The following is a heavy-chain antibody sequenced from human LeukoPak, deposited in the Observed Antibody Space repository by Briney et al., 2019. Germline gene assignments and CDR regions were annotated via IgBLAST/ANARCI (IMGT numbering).Heavy chain of an antibody. J-gene: IGHJ6*02. CDR2: MNPNSGNT. V-gene: IGHV1-8*02. Sequence: ASVKVSCKASGYTFTGYYMHWVRQAPGQGLEWMGWMNPNSGNTGYAQKFQGRVTMTRNTSISTAYMELSSLRSEDTAVYYCARGADYDSSGYHYGMDVWGQGTTVTVSS. CDR3: ARGADYDSSGYHYGMDV. D-gene: IGHD3-22*01. CDR1: GYTFTGYY.